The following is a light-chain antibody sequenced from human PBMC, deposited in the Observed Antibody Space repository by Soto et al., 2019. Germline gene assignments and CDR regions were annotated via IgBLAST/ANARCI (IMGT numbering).Light chain of an antibody. J-gene: IGKJ5*01. Sequence: NVLTQSPATQSLSPGEGATVSCRASQSINTYLAWYQQKPGQAPRLLIYDASKRATGIPARFSGSGSGTNFTLTISRLEPEDFAVYYCQQRRSWQVTFGQGTRLEIK. CDR3: QQRRSWQVT. V-gene: IGKV3D-11*02. CDR1: QSINTY. CDR2: DAS.